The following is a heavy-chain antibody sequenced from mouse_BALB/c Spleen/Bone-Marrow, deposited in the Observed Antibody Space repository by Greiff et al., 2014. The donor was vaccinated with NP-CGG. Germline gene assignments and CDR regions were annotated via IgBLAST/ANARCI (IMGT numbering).Heavy chain of an antibody. CDR1: GYTFTSYW. D-gene: IGHD1-1*01. Sequence: QVHVKQSGAELVKPGASAKLSCKTSGYTFTSYWIQWVKQRPGQGLGWIGEIFPGTGTTYYNEKFKGKATLTIDTSSSTAYMQLSSLTSEDSAVYFCAREGSRLRGYFDVWGAGTTVTVSS. CDR3: AREGSRLRGYFDV. V-gene: IGHV1S132*01. CDR2: IFPGTGTT. J-gene: IGHJ1*01.